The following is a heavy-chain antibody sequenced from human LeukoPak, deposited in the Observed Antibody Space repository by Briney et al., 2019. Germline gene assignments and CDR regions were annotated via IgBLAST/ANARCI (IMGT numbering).Heavy chain of an antibody. CDR2: IYHSGST. J-gene: IGHJ5*01. V-gene: IGHV4-38-2*02. D-gene: IGHD2-15*01. Sequence: SETLSLTCTVSGYSISSGYYWGWIRQPPGKGLEWIGTIYHSGSTYYNPSLKSRVTVSVDTSKNQFSLRLTSVTAADTAVYYCARLSGIYCDRGSCFDYFDSCGQGTLVTVSS. CDR1: GYSISSGYY. CDR3: ARLSGIYCDRGSCFDYFDS.